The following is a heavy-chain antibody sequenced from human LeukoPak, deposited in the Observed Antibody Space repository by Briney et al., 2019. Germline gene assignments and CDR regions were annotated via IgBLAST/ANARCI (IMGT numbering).Heavy chain of an antibody. CDR1: NGFDSYY. Sequence: PSETLSLTCAVYNGFDSYYMTIVRQPPGKGLEWVGEITYRGSGNYNPSLKGRATISINVSQRQFSLSLRSVTAADTATYYCGVYGGDWRFDFWGQGTPITASS. J-gene: IGHJ4*02. CDR2: ITYRGSG. CDR3: GVYGGDWRFDF. D-gene: IGHD2-21*02. V-gene: IGHV4-34*01.